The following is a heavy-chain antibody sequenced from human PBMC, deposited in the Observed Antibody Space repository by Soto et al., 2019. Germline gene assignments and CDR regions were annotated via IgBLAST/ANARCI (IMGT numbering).Heavy chain of an antibody. CDR3: ARVAPYNWNYLVAPRHFDY. CDR1: GGSFSGYY. J-gene: IGHJ4*02. CDR2: MNHSGST. V-gene: IGHV4-34*01. D-gene: IGHD1-7*01. Sequence: QVQLQQWGAGLLKPSETLSLTCAVYGGSFSGYYWSWIRQPPGKGLEWIGEMNHSGSTNYNPSLKSRVTISVDTSKNQFSLKLSSVTAADTAVYYCARVAPYNWNYLVAPRHFDYWGQGTLVTVSS.